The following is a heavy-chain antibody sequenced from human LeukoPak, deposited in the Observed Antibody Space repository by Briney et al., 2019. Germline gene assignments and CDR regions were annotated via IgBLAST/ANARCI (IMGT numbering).Heavy chain of an antibody. V-gene: IGHV4-39*07. D-gene: IGHD3-22*01. Sequence: SETLSLTCTVSGGSIRSSYYYWGWIRQPPGKGLEWIGSIYDSGSTYYNPSLKSRVTISVDTSKNQFSLKLSSVTAADTAVYYCARDGGSSGYTDYWGQGTLVTVSP. CDR2: IYDSGST. J-gene: IGHJ4*02. CDR1: GGSIRSSYYY. CDR3: ARDGGSSGYTDY.